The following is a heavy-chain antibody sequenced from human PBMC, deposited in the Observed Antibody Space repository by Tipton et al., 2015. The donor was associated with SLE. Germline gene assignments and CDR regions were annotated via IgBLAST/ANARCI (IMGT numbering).Heavy chain of an antibody. D-gene: IGHD6-13*01. CDR3: ARVHPYSSSWYGRFYFDY. J-gene: IGHJ4*02. V-gene: IGHV3-48*01. CDR2: ISSSSSTI. CDR1: GFTFSSYS. Sequence: SLRLSCAVSGFTFSSYSMNWVRQAPGKGLEWVSYISSSSSTIYYADSVKGRFTISRDNAKNSLYLQMNSLRAEDTAVYYCARVHPYSSSWYGRFYFDYWGQGTLVTVSS.